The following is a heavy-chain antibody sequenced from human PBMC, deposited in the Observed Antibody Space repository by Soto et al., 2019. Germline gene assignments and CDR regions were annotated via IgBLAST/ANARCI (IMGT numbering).Heavy chain of an antibody. D-gene: IGHD3-10*01. CDR1: GYTFSTYA. J-gene: IGHJ4*02. V-gene: IGHV1-18*01. CDR3: ARGLDGSGSDLAY. CDR2: ISAYDGNT. Sequence: QVRLVQSGGEVKKPGASVKVACKASGYTFSTYAISWVRQAPGQGLEWLGWISAYDGNTNYGQKFLEIVTMTTDTPATTAYMELRSLESDDTAVYYCARGLDGSGSDLAYWGQGTPVTVSS.